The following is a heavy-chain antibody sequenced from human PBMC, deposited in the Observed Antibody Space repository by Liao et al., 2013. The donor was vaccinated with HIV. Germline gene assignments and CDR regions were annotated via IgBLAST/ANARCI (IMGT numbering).Heavy chain of an antibody. Sequence: QLQLQESGPGLVKPSETLSLTCTVSGGSISTSTYYWGFIRQPPGKRLEWIGSIYYSGSTYYNPSLKSRLTISVDTSKNQFSLRLSSVTAADTAVYYCARGEWYFDVWGRGALVPVSS. V-gene: IGHV4-39*07. CDR2: IYYSGST. J-gene: IGHJ2*01. CDR3: ARGEWYFDV. CDR1: GGSISTSTYY.